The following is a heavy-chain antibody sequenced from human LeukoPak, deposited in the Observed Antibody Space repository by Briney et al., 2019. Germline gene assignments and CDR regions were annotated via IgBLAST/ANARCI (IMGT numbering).Heavy chain of an antibody. CDR2: INWNGGST. J-gene: IGHJ4*02. CDR3: AKAVRSMVTGGGYFDS. CDR1: GFTFDDYG. V-gene: IGHV3-20*04. D-gene: IGHD3-10*01. Sequence: GGSLRLSCAASGFTFDDYGVSWVRQAPGKGLEWVSGINWNGGSTGYADSVKGRFTISRDNAKNSLYLQMNSLRAEDTAVYYCAKAVRSMVTGGGYFDSWGQGTLVTVSS.